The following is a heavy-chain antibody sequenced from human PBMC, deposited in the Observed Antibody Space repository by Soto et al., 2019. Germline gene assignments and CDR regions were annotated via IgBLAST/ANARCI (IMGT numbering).Heavy chain of an antibody. CDR1: GFTVSSCA. J-gene: IGHJ4*02. Sequence: PGGSLRLSCAASGFTVSSCAMHWVRQAPGKGLEWVALISYDGSNKYYADSVKGRFTISRDNSKNTLYLQMNSLRAEDTAVYYCARTCSGGTCSFDYWGQGTLVTVSS. CDR2: ISYDGSNK. CDR3: ARTCSGGTCSFDY. V-gene: IGHV3-30*14. D-gene: IGHD2-15*01.